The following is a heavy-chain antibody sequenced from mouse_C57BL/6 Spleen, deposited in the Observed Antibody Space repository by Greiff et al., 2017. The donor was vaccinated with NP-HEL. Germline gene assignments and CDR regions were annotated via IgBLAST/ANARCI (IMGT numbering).Heavy chain of an antibody. CDR1: GYTFTSYW. V-gene: IGHV1-59*01. Sequence: QVQLQQPGAELVRPGTSVKLSCKASGYTFTSYWMHWVKQRPGQGLEWIGVIDPSDSYTNYNQKFKGKATLTVDTSSSTAYMQHSSLTSEDSAVYYCARGSTGTIAYWGKGTQVTVSA. J-gene: IGHJ3*01. CDR3: ARGSTGTIAY. D-gene: IGHD4-1*02. CDR2: IDPSDSYT.